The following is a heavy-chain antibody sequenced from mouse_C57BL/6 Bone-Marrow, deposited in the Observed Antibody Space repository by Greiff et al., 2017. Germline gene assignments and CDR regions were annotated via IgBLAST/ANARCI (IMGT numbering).Heavy chain of an antibody. CDR3: ARTFLFITTVGGFAY. CDR1: GYTFTSYW. D-gene: IGHD1-1*01. J-gene: IGHJ3*01. V-gene: IGHV1-72*01. CDR2: IDPNSGGT. Sequence: QVQLQQPGAELVKPGASVKLSCKASGYTFTSYWMHWVKQRPGRGLEWIGRIDPNSGGTKYNEKFKSKATLTVDKPSSTAYMQLSSLTSDDSAVYYCARTFLFITTVGGFAYWGQGTLVTVSA.